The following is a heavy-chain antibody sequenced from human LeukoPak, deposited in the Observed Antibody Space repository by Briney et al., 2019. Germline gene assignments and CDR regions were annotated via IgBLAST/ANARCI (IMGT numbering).Heavy chain of an antibody. V-gene: IGHV4-39*07. CDR3: ARGQYGDYAVGY. CDR1: GGSISSSSYY. D-gene: IGHD4-17*01. Sequence: PSETLSLTCTISGGSISSSSYYWGWIRQPPGKGLEWIGSIYYSGSTYYNPFLKSRVTISVDTSKNQFSLKLSSVTAADTAVYYCARGQYGDYAVGYWGQGTLVTVSS. J-gene: IGHJ4*02. CDR2: IYYSGST.